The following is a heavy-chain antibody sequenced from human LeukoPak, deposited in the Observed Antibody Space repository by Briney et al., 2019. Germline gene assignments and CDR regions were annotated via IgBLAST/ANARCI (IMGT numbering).Heavy chain of an antibody. J-gene: IGHJ6*03. D-gene: IGHD2-15*01. CDR2: INSDGSST. CDR1: GFTFSSDG. CDR3: ARVPGGNSYYYYMDV. V-gene: IGHV3-74*01. Sequence: GGSLRLSCAASGFTFSSDGMHWVRQAPGKGLVWVSRINSDGSSTSYADSVKGRFTISRDNAKNTLYLQMNSLRAEDTAVYYCARVPGGNSYYYYMDVWGKGTPVTVSS.